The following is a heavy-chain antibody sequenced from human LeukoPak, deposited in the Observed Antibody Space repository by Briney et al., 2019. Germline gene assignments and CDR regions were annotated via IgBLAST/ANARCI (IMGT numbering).Heavy chain of an antibody. CDR2: IFPADSDT. D-gene: IGHD7-27*01. Sequence: GESLKISCKASGYSFTNFWLGWVRQMPGKGPEWMGIIFPADSDTRYSPSFEGQVTISADKSISTAYLHWSSLKASDTAVYYCARSRGDNNWFEPWGQGTLVTVFS. CDR3: ARSRGDNNWFEP. J-gene: IGHJ5*02. V-gene: IGHV5-51*01. CDR1: GYSFTNFW.